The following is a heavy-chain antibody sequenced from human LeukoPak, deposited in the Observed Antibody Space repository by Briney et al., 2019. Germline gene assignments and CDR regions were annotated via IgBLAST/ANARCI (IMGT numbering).Heavy chain of an antibody. Sequence: GGSLRLSCAASGFTFSDYYMSWIRQAPGKGLEWVSAISGSGGSTYYADSVKGRFTISRDNSKNTLYLQMNSLRAEDTAVYYCARERGRSSGYYLARAFDTWGQGTMVTVSS. J-gene: IGHJ3*02. CDR3: ARERGRSSGYYLARAFDT. CDR1: GFTFSDYY. D-gene: IGHD3-22*01. V-gene: IGHV3-23*01. CDR2: ISGSGGST.